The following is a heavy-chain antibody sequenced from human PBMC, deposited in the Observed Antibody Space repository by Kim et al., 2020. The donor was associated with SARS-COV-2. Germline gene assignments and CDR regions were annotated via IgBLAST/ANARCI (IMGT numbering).Heavy chain of an antibody. CDR2: ISGSGGST. CDR3: AKVGLYYYGSGGYYRDLDFNYGMDV. Sequence: GGSLRLSCAASGFTFSSYAMSWVRQAPGKGLEWVSAISGSGGSTYYADSVKGRFTISRDNSKNTLYLQMNSLRAEDTAVYYCAKVGLYYYGSGGYYRDLDFNYGMDVWGQGTTVTVSS. V-gene: IGHV3-23*01. D-gene: IGHD3-10*01. J-gene: IGHJ6*02. CDR1: GFTFSSYA.